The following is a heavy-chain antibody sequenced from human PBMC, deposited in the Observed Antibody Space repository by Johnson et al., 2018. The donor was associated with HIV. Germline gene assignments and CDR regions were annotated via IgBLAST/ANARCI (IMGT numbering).Heavy chain of an antibody. CDR2: ISWNSGSI. D-gene: IGHD3-16*01. J-gene: IGHJ3*02. Sequence: VQLVESGGGLVQPGRSLRLSCAASGFTFDDYAMHWVRQAPGKGLEWVAGISWNSGSIGYADSVKARFTIARDNAKNSLYLQMNSLRAEDTALYYCAKVLLTQDAFDIWGQGTMVTVSS. CDR1: GFTFDDYA. V-gene: IGHV3-9*01. CDR3: AKVLLTQDAFDI.